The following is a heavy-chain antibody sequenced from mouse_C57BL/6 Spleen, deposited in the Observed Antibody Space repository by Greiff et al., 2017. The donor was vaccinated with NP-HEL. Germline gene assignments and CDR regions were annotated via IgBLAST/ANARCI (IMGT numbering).Heavy chain of an antibody. J-gene: IGHJ2*01. CDR3: ARVLRQVVYYFDY. D-gene: IGHD1-1*02. Sequence: VQLQQSGPELVKPGASVKISCKASGYAFSSSWMNWVKQRPGKGLEWIGRIYPGDGDTNYNGKFKGKATLTADKSSSTAYMQLSSLTSEDSAVSFCARVLRQVVYYFDYWGQGTTLTVSS. CDR1: GYAFSSSW. CDR2: IYPGDGDT. V-gene: IGHV1-82*01.